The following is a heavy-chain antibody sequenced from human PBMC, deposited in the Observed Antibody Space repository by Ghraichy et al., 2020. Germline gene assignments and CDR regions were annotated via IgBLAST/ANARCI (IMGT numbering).Heavy chain of an antibody. CDR1: GFTVSSNY. CDR2: IYSGGST. CDR3: ARDNIAVNY. V-gene: IGHV3-66*01. Sequence: LSLTCAASGFTVSSNYMSWVRQAPGKGLEWVSVIYSGGSTYYADSVKGRFTISRDNSKNTLYLQMNSLRAEDTAVYYCARDNIAVNYWGQGTLVTVSS. D-gene: IGHD6-19*01. J-gene: IGHJ4*02.